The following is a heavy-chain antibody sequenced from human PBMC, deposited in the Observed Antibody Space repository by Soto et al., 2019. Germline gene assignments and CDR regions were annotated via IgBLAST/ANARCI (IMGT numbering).Heavy chain of an antibody. Sequence: EVQLLESGGGLVQPGGSLRLSCAASGFTCNNYAMTWVRQAPGKGLEWVSAISGGGDTTSYADSVKGRFTVSRDGSKNTLYLQMSSLRAEDTALYYCAKGRGGSGSLTPRVDFWGQGTLFTVSS. CDR2: ISGGGDTT. V-gene: IGHV3-23*01. J-gene: IGHJ4*02. CDR1: GFTCNNYA. D-gene: IGHD3-10*01. CDR3: AKGRGGSGSLTPRVDF.